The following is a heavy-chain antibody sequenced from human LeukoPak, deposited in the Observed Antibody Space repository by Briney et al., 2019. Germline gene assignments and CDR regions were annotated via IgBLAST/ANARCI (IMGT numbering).Heavy chain of an antibody. CDR3: ARAELAAGFPKYYYYYYMDV. CDR1: GFTVSSNY. J-gene: IGHJ6*03. D-gene: IGHD6-13*01. Sequence: PGGSLRLSCAASGFTVSSNYMSWVRQAPGKGLEWVSVIYSGGNTYYADSVKGRFTISRDNSKNTLYLQMNSLRAEDTAVYYCARAELAAGFPKYYYYYYMDVWGKGTTVTVSS. V-gene: IGHV3-53*01. CDR2: IYSGGNT.